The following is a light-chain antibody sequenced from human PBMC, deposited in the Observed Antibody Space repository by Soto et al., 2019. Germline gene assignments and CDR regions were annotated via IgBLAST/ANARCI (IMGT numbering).Light chain of an antibody. Sequence: DIQMTQSPSSLSASVGDRVTITCRASQDISNYLAWYQQKPGKVPKLLIYAASTLQSGVPSRFSGSASGTEFTLTISSLQPEDVATYYCQRYNSAPETFGQGTKVEIK. CDR3: QRYNSAPET. J-gene: IGKJ1*01. CDR1: QDISNY. CDR2: AAS. V-gene: IGKV1-27*01.